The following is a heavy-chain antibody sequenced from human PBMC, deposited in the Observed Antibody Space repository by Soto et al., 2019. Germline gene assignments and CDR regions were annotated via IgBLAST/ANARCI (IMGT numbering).Heavy chain of an antibody. CDR2: SSAYNGNT. CDR1: GDTFTSYG. Sequence: ASVKVSCKAAGDTFTSYGISWVRRAPGQGVEWMGWSSAYNGNTNYAQKLQGRVTMTTDTSTSTAYMELRSLRSDDTAVYYCARDRYSIPDYWGQGTLVTVSS. J-gene: IGHJ4*02. V-gene: IGHV1-18*01. CDR3: ARDRYSIPDY. D-gene: IGHD6-13*01.